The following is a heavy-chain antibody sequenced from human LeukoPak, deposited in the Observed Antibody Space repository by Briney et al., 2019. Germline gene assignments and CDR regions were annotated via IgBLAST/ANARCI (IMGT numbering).Heavy chain of an antibody. V-gene: IGHV3-21*01. Sequence: GGSLRLSCTASGFTFSNEIMNWVRQAPGKGLEWVSSISTSSSYIYYAGSVKGRFTISRDNAKNSLYLQMNSLRAEDTAVYYCAKYEGGPGFDYWGQGTLVTVSS. D-gene: IGHD3-16*01. CDR1: GFTFSNEI. CDR3: AKYEGGPGFDY. J-gene: IGHJ4*02. CDR2: ISTSSSYI.